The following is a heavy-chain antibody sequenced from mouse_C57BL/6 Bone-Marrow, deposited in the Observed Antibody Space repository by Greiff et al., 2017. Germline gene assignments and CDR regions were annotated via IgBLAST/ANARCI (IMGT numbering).Heavy chain of an antibody. V-gene: IGHV1-5*01. CDR3: TREGGYSNYFAWFAY. J-gene: IGHJ3*01. D-gene: IGHD2-5*01. Sequence: VQLKESGTVLARPGASVKMSCKTSGYTFTSYWMHWVKQRPGQGLEWIGAIYPGNSDTSYNQKFKGKATLTAVTSASTAYMRLSSLTNEDSAVYYCTREGGYSNYFAWFAYRGQGNLVPVS. CDR2: IYPGNSDT. CDR1: GYTFTSYW.